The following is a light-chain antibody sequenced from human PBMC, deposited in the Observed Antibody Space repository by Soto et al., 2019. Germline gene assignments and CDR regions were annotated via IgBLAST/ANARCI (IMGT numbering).Light chain of an antibody. CDR3: QQYNTYPLT. Sequence: DIQMTQSPSTLSASVGDRVTITCRASQSISTWLAWYQQKPGKAPKLLIYKASNLEGGVPSRFSGSGSGTEFNITISSLQPDDFSTYYCQQYNTYPLTFGGWTTLEIK. CDR1: QSISTW. V-gene: IGKV1-5*03. CDR2: KAS. J-gene: IGKJ4*01.